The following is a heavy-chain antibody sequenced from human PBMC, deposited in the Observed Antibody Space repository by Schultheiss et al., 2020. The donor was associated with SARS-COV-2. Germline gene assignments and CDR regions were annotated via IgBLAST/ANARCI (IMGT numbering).Heavy chain of an antibody. CDR2: MSGRDGFT. J-gene: IGHJ4*02. Sequence: GGSLRLSCKVSGYTLTELSMHWVRQAPGKGLEWVSTMSGRDGFTYYADSVKGRFTVSRDNSKNTLYLQMNSLRAEDTAVYYCAKDLWVHDYGDYWGQGTLVTVSS. CDR3: AKDLWVHDYGDY. D-gene: IGHD5-18*01. CDR1: GYTLTELS. V-gene: IGHV3-23*01.